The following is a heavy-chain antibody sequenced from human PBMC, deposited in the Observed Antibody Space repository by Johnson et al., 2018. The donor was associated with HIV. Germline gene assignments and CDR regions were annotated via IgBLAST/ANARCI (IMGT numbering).Heavy chain of an antibody. D-gene: IGHD2-15*01. CDR3: ARDPNSSNCSGVTCYSAAFDI. V-gene: IGHV3-30-3*01. J-gene: IGHJ3*02. CDR1: GFTFSSYA. Sequence: QVQLVESGGGVVQPGRSLRLSCAASGFTFSSYAVHWVRQAPGKGLEWVAVISYDGSNKYYADSVKGRFTISRDNSKNTLHLQMNSLRGEDTAVYYCARDPNSSNCSGVTCYSAAFDIWGQGTMVTVSS. CDR2: ISYDGSNK.